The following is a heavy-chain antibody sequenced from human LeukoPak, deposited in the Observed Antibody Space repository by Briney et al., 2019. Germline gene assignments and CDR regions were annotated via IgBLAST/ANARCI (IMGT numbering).Heavy chain of an antibody. V-gene: IGHV1-2*02. Sequence: ASVKVSCKASGYTFTSYDINWVRQAPGQGLEWMGWINPNSGGTNYAQKFQGRVTMTRDTSISTAYMELSRLRSDDTAVYYCARPPSSGWHGYAFDIWGQGTMVTVSS. CDR2: INPNSGGT. J-gene: IGHJ3*02. D-gene: IGHD6-19*01. CDR1: GYTFTSYD. CDR3: ARPPSSGWHGYAFDI.